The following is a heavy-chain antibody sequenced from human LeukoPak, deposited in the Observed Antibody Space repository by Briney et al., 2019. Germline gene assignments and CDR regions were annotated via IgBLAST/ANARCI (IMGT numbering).Heavy chain of an antibody. CDR1: GFTFSSYG. D-gene: IGHD1-26*01. Sequence: PGGSLRLSCAASGFTFSSYGMHWVRQAPGKGLEWVAFIRYDGSNKYYADSVKGRLTISRDNAKNTLYLQMYSLRAEDTAVYYCVKDYTRGGNYLNDAFDIWGPGTMVAVSS. J-gene: IGHJ3*02. CDR3: VKDYTRGGNYLNDAFDI. V-gene: IGHV3-30*02. CDR2: IRYDGSNK.